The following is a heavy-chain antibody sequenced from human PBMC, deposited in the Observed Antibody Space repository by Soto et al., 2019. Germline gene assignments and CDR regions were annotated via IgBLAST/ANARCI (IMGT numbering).Heavy chain of an antibody. Sequence: QVQLQESGPGLVKPSETLSLTCTVSGDSLTRNYWSWIRQSPGKGLEWLAFIHNGRTTNYNPSLVGRVSISVDTSKSQLSLNLNSVTAAGTAVYYCARTLSGGFDYWGQGTLVTVSS. CDR1: GDSLTRNY. V-gene: IGHV4-59*01. J-gene: IGHJ4*02. CDR2: IHNGRTT. CDR3: ARTLSGGFDY.